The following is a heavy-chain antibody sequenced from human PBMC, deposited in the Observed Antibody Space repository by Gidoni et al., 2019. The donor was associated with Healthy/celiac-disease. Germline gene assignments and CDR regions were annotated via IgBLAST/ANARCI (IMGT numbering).Heavy chain of an antibody. CDR1: GGSFSGYY. CDR3: ARGRIVATKGGFDY. Sequence: QVQLQQWGAGLLKPSETLSLTCAVYGGSFSGYYWSWIRQPPGKGLEWIGEINHSGSTNYNPSLKSRVTISVDTSKNQFSLKLSSVTAADTAVYYCARGRIVATKGGFDYWGQGTLVTVSS. D-gene: IGHD5-12*01. V-gene: IGHV4-34*01. CDR2: INHSGST. J-gene: IGHJ4*02.